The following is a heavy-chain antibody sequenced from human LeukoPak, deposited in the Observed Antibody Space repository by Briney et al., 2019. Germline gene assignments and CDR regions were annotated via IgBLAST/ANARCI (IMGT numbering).Heavy chain of an antibody. CDR1: GGSISSYY. CDR2: IYTSGST. V-gene: IGHV4-4*07. CDR3: ARYKSVAGRPDLFDY. D-gene: IGHD6-19*01. J-gene: IGHJ4*02. Sequence: SETLSLTCTVSGGSISSYYWSWIRQPAGKGLEWIGRIYTSGSTNYNPSLKSRVTMSVDTSKNQFSLKLSSVTAADTAVYCCARYKSVAGRPDLFDYWGQGTLVTVSS.